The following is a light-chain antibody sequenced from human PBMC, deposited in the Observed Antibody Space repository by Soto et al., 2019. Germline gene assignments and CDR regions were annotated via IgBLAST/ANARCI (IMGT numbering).Light chain of an antibody. CDR1: SSDVGGYDY. V-gene: IGLV2-14*01. Sequence: QSVLTQPASVSGSPGQSITISCTGTSSDVGGYDYVSWYQQHPGKTPKLMIYEVANRPSGVSNRFSGSNSGNTASLTISGLQAEDEADYYCCSYTRTNTRVFGGGTKLTVL. CDR2: EVA. CDR3: CSYTRTNTRV. J-gene: IGLJ2*01.